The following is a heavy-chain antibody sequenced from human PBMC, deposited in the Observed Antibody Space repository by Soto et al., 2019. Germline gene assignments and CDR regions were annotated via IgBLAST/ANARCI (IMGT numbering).Heavy chain of an antibody. V-gene: IGHV3-30*03. CDR2: ISYDGSLQ. J-gene: IGHJ4*02. Sequence: QAQLVEPGGGVVQPGRSLRLSCAASGFAFSSYGMHWVRQAPGTGLEWVAVISYDGSLQHYADSVKGRFTISRDNSKIMVLLQISSLRAEDTAVYYCVSDRGYGHASVPYSWGQGTLVSVSS. CDR3: VSDRGYGHASVPYS. D-gene: IGHD5-18*01. CDR1: GFAFSSYG.